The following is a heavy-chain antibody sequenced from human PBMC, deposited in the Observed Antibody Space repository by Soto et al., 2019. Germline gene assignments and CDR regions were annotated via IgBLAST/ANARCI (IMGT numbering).Heavy chain of an antibody. J-gene: IGHJ6*02. V-gene: IGHV1-2*04. Sequence: ASVKVSCKASGYTFTGYYMHWVRQAPGQGLEWMGWINPNSGGTNYAQKFQGWVTMTRDTSISTAYMELSRLRSDDTAVYYCARAAYRSSNSSYRPYYYYGMDVWGQGTTVTVSS. CDR2: INPNSGGT. CDR3: ARAAYRSSNSSYRPYYYYGMDV. CDR1: GYTFTGYY. D-gene: IGHD2-2*01.